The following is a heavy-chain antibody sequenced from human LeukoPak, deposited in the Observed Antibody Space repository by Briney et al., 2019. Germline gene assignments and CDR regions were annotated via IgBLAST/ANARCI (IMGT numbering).Heavy chain of an antibody. Sequence: PGGSLRLSCAASGFTFSSYWMSWVRQAPGKGLEWVANIKQDGSEKYYVDSVKGRFTISRDNAKNSLYLQMNSLRAEDTAVYYCARASSSSGYYYYFDYWGQGTLVTVSS. D-gene: IGHD3-22*01. CDR3: ARASSSSGYYYYFDY. J-gene: IGHJ4*02. CDR1: GFTFSSYW. V-gene: IGHV3-7*01. CDR2: IKQDGSEK.